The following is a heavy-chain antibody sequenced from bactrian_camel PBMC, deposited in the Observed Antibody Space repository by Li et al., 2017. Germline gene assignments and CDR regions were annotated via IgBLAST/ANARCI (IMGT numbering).Heavy chain of an antibody. CDR1: GDTYNSNV. D-gene: IGHD6*01. V-gene: IGHV3S53*01. Sequence: SGGGSVQAGESLRLSCTASGDTYNSNVMGWFRQAPGKEREGVATIDSDGSTSIADSVKGRFAISQDSAENTLYLQMNSLNADDSAMYYCAATGFKYVGTLCKRDEFNYWGQGTQVTVS. CDR2: IDSDGST. J-gene: IGHJ4*01. CDR3: AATGFKYVGTLCKRDEFNY.